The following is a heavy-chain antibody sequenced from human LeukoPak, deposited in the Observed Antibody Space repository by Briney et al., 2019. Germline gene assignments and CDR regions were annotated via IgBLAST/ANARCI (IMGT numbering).Heavy chain of an antibody. V-gene: IGHV3-23*01. D-gene: IGHD4-17*01. J-gene: IGHJ4*02. CDR2: ISGSGGST. CDR3: AQSTVTFYYFDY. CDR1: GFTFSSYA. Sequence: GGSLRLSCAASGFTFSSYAMSWVRQAPGKGLEWVSAISGSGGSTYYADSVKGRFTISRDNSKNTLYLQMSSLRAEDTALYYCAQSTVTFYYFDYWGQGTLVTVSS.